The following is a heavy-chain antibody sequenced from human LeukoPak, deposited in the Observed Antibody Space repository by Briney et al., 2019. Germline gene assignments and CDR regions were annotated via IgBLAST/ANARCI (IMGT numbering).Heavy chain of an antibody. CDR1: GFTFSSYA. CDR2: ISGSGGST. J-gene: IGHJ3*02. Sequence: PGGSLRLSCAASGFTFSSYAMSWVRQAPGKGLDWVSSISGSGGSTYYSDSVKGRFTISRDNSKNTLYLQLNSLRAEDTAVYYCAKDRSSGWYDAFDIWGQGTMVIISS. V-gene: IGHV3-23*01. D-gene: IGHD6-19*01. CDR3: AKDRSSGWYDAFDI.